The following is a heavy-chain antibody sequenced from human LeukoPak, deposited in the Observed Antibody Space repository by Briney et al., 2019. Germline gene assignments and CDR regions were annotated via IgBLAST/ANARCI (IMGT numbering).Heavy chain of an antibody. V-gene: IGHV3-33*01. Sequence: PGRSLRLSCAASGFTFSSYGMHWVRQDPGKGLEWVAVIWYDGSNKYYADSVKGRFTISRDNSKNTLYLQMNSLRAEDTAVYYCARDFRLLNYYDSSGYFEMGPNYWGQGTLVTVSS. CDR1: GFTFSSYG. CDR3: ARDFRLLNYYDSSGYFEMGPNY. D-gene: IGHD3-22*01. J-gene: IGHJ4*02. CDR2: IWYDGSNK.